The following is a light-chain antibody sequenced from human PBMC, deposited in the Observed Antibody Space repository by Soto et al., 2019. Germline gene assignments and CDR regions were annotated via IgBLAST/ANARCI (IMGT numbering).Light chain of an antibody. Sequence: DLQMTQSPSSLSASVGDRVTITCRASQSIINFLNWYQHKPSEAPNLLIYAASTLQSGVPSRFSGSGSGTDFTLTISSLQPEDFATYYCQQSYRTPPTFGQGTKVEI. CDR1: QSIINF. CDR2: AAS. J-gene: IGKJ1*01. V-gene: IGKV1-39*01. CDR3: QQSYRTPPT.